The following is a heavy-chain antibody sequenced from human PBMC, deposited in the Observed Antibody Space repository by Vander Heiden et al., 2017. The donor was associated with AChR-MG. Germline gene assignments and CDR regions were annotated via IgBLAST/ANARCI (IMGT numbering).Heavy chain of an antibody. V-gene: IGHV1-69*06. CDR1: GGTFSSYA. D-gene: IGHD3-10*01. J-gene: IGHJ6*02. CDR2: IIPIFGTA. Sequence: QVQLVQSGAEVKKPGSSVKVSCKASGGTFSSYAISWVRQAPGQGLEWMGGIIPIFGTANYAQKFQGRVTITADKSTSTAYMELSSLRSEDTAVDYCARQGYYYGSGVPNYGMDVWGQGTTVTVSS. CDR3: ARQGYYYGSGVPNYGMDV.